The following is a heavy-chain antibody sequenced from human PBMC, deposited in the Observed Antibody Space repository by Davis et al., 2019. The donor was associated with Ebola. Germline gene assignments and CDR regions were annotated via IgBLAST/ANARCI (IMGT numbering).Heavy chain of an antibody. J-gene: IGHJ4*02. CDR2: INPNSGGT. CDR1: GYTFTDYY. Sequence: ASVKVSCKASGYTFTDYYIQWVRQAPGQGLELMGWINPNSGGTMSAQRFQGRVTMTRDTSITTAYLELSSLRSDDTAFYYCARDPGGTYYREYFDYWGQGTLLTVSS. D-gene: IGHD1-26*01. V-gene: IGHV1-2*02. CDR3: ARDPGGTYYREYFDY.